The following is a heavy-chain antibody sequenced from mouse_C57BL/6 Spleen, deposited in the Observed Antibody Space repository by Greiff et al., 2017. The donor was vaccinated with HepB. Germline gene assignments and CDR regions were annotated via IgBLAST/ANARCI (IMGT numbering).Heavy chain of an antibody. CDR1: GYTFTSYW. CDR2: IDPSDSYT. V-gene: IGHV1-50*01. CDR3: ARVYYGSEGYFDV. Sequence: QVQLQQPGAELVKPGASVKLSCKASGYTFTSYWMQWVKQRPGQGLEWIGEIDPSDSYTNYNQKFKGKATLTVDTSSSTAYMQLSSLTSEDSAVYYCARVYYGSEGYFDVWGTGTTVTVSS. D-gene: IGHD1-1*01. J-gene: IGHJ1*03.